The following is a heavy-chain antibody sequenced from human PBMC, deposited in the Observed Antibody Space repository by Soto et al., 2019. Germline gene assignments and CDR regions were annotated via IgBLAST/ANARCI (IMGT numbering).Heavy chain of an antibody. V-gene: IGHV5-51*01. CDR3: ARHLAGTDYYYYGMDV. CDR2: IYPGDSDT. Sequence: PGESLKISCKGSGYSFTSYWIGWVRQMPGKGLEWMGIIYPGDSDTRYSPSFQGQVTISADKSISTAYPQWSSLKASDTAMYYCARHLAGTDYYYYGMDVWGQGTTVTVSS. D-gene: IGHD6-13*01. J-gene: IGHJ6*02. CDR1: GYSFTSYW.